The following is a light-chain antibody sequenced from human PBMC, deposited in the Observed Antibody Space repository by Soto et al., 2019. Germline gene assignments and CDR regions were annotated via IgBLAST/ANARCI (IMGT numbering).Light chain of an antibody. Sequence: ERVMTXSPVTLSVSXXXXATLSCRASQSISNNLAWYQQKPGQAPRLLIYAASTRATGVPARFSGSGSGTEFTLTISSLQSEDFAVYYCQQYSNWPLTFGGGTKVEIK. CDR1: QSISNN. V-gene: IGKV3-15*01. J-gene: IGKJ4*01. CDR2: AAS. CDR3: QQYSNWPLT.